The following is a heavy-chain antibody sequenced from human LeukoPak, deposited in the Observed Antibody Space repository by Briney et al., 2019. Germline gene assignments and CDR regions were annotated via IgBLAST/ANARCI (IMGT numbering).Heavy chain of an antibody. V-gene: IGHV3-7*01. J-gene: IGHJ4*02. D-gene: IGHD5-24*01. CDR3: AGERDMTTIWEIFEY. Sequence: PGGSLRLSCAASGFTFRNYWMSWVRQAPGKGLEWVANIKEDGSEKYYVDSVKGRFTISRDNAKNSLYLQMNSLRADDTAVYYCAGERDMTTIWEIFEYWGQGVLVSVSS. CDR1: GFTFRNYW. CDR2: IKEDGSEK.